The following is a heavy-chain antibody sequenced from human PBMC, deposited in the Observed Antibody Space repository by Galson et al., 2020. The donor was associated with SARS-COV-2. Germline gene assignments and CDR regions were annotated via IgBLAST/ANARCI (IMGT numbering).Heavy chain of an antibody. Sequence: SETLSLTCAVSGGSISSGGYSWSWIRQPPGKGLEWIGYIYHSGSTYYNPSLKSRVTISVDRSKNQFSLKLSSVTAADTAVYYCAREDNWGSLDFGGAFDIWGQGTMVTVSS. D-gene: IGHD7-27*01. V-gene: IGHV4-30-2*01. CDR1: GGSISSGGYS. J-gene: IGHJ3*02. CDR3: AREDNWGSLDFGGAFDI. CDR2: IYHSGST.